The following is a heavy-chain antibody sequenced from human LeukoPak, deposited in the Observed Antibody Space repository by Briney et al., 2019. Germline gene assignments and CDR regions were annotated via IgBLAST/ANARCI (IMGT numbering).Heavy chain of an antibody. Sequence: AGGSLRLSCAASGFTFDDYGMSWVRHAPGKGLEWVSGINWNGGSTGYADSVKGRFTISRDNAKNSLYLQMNSLRAEDTALYYCARGLWQWPIAFDYWGQGTLVTVSS. D-gene: IGHD6-19*01. CDR2: INWNGGST. CDR3: ARGLWQWPIAFDY. CDR1: GFTFDDYG. J-gene: IGHJ4*02. V-gene: IGHV3-20*04.